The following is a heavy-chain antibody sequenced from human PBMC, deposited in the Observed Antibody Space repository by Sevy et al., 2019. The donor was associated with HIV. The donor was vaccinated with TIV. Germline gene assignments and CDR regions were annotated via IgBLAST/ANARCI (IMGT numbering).Heavy chain of an antibody. CDR3: ARDLPPSATTVPHFDY. CDR2: ISNSGSTI. V-gene: IGHV3-48*03. CDR1: GFTFSSYE. J-gene: IGHJ4*02. D-gene: IGHD4-17*01. Sequence: GGYLRLSCTASGFTFSSYEMNWVRQAPGKGLEWVSYISNSGSTIHYSDSVKGRFTISRDNAKTSLYLQMNSLRAEDTAVYYCARDLPPSATTVPHFDYWGRGTLVTVSS.